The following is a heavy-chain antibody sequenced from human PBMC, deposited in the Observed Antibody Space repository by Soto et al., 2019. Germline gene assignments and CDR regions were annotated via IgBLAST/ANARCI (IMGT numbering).Heavy chain of an antibody. CDR3: ARGDATKIVVTTYYAMDV. CDR1: GYTFTSYG. CDR2: IIPVFGTA. Sequence: SVKVSCKASGYTFTSYGISWVRQAPGQGLEWMGGIIPVFGTANYAQKFQGRVTITADESTNIVYMDVTSLRSEDTAVYYSARGDATKIVVTTYYAMDVWGQGTTVTVSS. D-gene: IGHD4-17*01. V-gene: IGHV1-69*13. J-gene: IGHJ6*02.